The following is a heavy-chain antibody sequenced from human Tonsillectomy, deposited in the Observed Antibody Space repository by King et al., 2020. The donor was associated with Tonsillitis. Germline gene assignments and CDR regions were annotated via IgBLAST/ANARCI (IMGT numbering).Heavy chain of an antibody. J-gene: IGHJ3*02. CDR2: ISYDGSNK. CDR3: ARDLASTGWYFGAFDM. Sequence: VQLVESGGGVVQPGRSLRLSCAASGFTFSSYAMHWVRQAPGKGLEWVAAISYDGSNKKHADSVKGRFTISRDNSKNTLYLQMNSLRAEDTAVYYCARDLASTGWYFGAFDMWGQGTMVAASS. CDR1: GFTFSSYA. V-gene: IGHV3-30*01. D-gene: IGHD6-19*01.